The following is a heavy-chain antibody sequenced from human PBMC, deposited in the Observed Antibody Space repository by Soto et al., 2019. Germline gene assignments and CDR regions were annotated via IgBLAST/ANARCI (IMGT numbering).Heavy chain of an antibody. CDR2: ISWDGGST. CDR1: GFTFDDYT. CDR3: AKDTDYYDSNPDWYFDL. Sequence: GGSLRLSCAASGFTFDDYTMHWVRQAPGKGLEWVSLISWDGGSTYYADSVKGRFTISRDNSKNSLYLQMNSLRTEDTALYYCAKDTDYYDSNPDWYFDLWGRGTLVTVSS. J-gene: IGHJ2*01. D-gene: IGHD3-22*01. V-gene: IGHV3-43*01.